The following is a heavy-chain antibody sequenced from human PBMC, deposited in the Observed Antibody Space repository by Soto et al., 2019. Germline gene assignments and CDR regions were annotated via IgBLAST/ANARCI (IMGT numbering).Heavy chain of an antibody. CDR1: GYSFTNYW. J-gene: IGHJ5*02. CDR3: ARHGFYGDYSSNYFDP. V-gene: IGHV5-51*01. Sequence: ESLKISCKGSGYSFTNYWIAWVRQMPGKGLEYMGIIYPSDSTTRYSPSFQGQVTISADKSISTAYLQWNSLKASDTAMYYCARHGFYGDYSSNYFDPWGQGTLVTVSS. CDR2: IYPSDSTT. D-gene: IGHD4-17*01.